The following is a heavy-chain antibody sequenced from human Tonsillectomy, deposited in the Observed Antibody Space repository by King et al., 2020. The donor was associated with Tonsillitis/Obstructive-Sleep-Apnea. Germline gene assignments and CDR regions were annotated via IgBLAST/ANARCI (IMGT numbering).Heavy chain of an antibody. Sequence: VQLVESGGGVVQPGRSLRLSCAASGFTFSSYGMHWVRLTPGKGLEWVAVISYDGSNKYYVDSVKGRFTISRDNSKNTLYLQMNSLRAEDTAVYYCAKDSSRGPIGGDFDYWGQGTLVTVSS. CDR3: AKDSSRGPIGGDFDY. D-gene: IGHD6-19*01. CDR1: GFTFSSYG. V-gene: IGHV3-30*18. J-gene: IGHJ4*02. CDR2: ISYDGSNK.